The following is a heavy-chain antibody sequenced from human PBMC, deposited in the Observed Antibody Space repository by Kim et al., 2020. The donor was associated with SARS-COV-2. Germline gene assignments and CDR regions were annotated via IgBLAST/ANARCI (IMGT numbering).Heavy chain of an antibody. CDR1: NGSINSGSYY. D-gene: IGHD2-15*01. CDR3: ARHGQYCSGGPCHSTFDY. J-gene: IGHJ4*02. Sequence: SETLSLTCTVSNGSINSGSYYWGWIRQPPGKGLEWIGSLYYSGSTSYNPSLKSRVTISVEMSKNQFSLKLSSVTAADTAVYYCARHGQYCSGGPCHSTFDYWGQGTLVTVSS. V-gene: IGHV4-39*01. CDR2: LYYSGST.